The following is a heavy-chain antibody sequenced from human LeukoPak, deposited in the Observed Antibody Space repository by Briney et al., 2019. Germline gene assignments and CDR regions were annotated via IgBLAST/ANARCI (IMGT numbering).Heavy chain of an antibody. Sequence: GGSLRLSCTASRFTFGDYAMSWVRQAPGKGLDWVGFIRSKAYGGTTEYAASVKGRFTISRDDSKSIAYLQMNSLKTEDTAVYYCNPMVRGVNQYYYYGMDVWGKGTTVTVSS. D-gene: IGHD3-10*01. J-gene: IGHJ6*04. CDR2: IRSKAYGGTT. CDR1: RFTFGDYA. CDR3: NPMVRGVNQYYYYGMDV. V-gene: IGHV3-49*04.